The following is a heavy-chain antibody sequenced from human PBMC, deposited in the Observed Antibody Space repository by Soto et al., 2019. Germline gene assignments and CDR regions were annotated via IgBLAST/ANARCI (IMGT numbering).Heavy chain of an antibody. CDR3: ARGLEYYYYGMDV. V-gene: IGHV1-2*04. J-gene: IGHJ6*02. CDR1: GYTFTGYY. Sequence: ASVKVSCKASGYTFTGYYMHWVRQAPGQGLEWMGWINPKSGGTNYAQKFQGWVTMTRDTSISTAYMELSRLRSDDTAVYYCARGLEYYYYGMDVWGQGTTVTVSS. D-gene: IGHD1-1*01. CDR2: INPKSGGT.